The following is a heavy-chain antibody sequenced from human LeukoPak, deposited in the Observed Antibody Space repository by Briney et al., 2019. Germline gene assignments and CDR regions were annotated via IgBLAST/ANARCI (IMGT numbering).Heavy chain of an antibody. D-gene: IGHD5-24*01. CDR1: GDSVSSNIAA. CDR2: TYYRSKWYN. CDR3: ARAARDGMSRYFDY. Sequence: SQILSLTCAISGDSVSSNIAAWNWIRQSPSRGLEWLGRTYYRSKWYNDYAVSVKSRITINPDTSKNQISLQLNSVTPEDTAVYYCARAARDGMSRYFDYWGQGTLVTVSS. J-gene: IGHJ4*02. V-gene: IGHV6-1*01.